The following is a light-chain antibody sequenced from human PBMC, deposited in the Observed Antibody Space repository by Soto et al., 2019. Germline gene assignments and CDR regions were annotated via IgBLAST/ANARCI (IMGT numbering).Light chain of an antibody. Sequence: IVMTQSQATQSVSRGERDTLSCRASQSVSSNLAWYQQKPGQAPRLLIYGASTRATGIPARFSGSGSGTEFTLTISSLQSEDFAVYYCQQYNNWPRTFGQGTKVDIK. V-gene: IGKV3-15*01. CDR3: QQYNNWPRT. CDR1: QSVSSN. CDR2: GAS. J-gene: IGKJ1*01.